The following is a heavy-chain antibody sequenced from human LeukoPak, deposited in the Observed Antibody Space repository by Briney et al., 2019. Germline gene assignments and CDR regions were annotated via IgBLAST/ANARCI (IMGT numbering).Heavy chain of an antibody. Sequence: SETLSLTCAVYGGSFSGYYWSWIRQPPGKGLEWIGEINHSGSTNYNPSLKSRVTISVDTSKNQFSLKLSSVTAADTAVYYCARLAPNSNSWQRGAFDIWGRGTVVTVSS. V-gene: IGHV4-34*01. CDR1: GGSFSGYY. D-gene: IGHD6-13*01. CDR3: ARLAPNSNSWQRGAFDI. J-gene: IGHJ3*02. CDR2: INHSGST.